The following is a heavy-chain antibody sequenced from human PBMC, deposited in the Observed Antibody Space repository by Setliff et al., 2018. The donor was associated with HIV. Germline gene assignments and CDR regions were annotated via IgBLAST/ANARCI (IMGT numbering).Heavy chain of an antibody. CDR3: ARNYYDSSGYRHYYYYYYMDV. V-gene: IGHV1-2*06. Sequence: ASVKVSCKASGYTFTGYYMHWVRQAPGQGLEWMGRINPNSGGTNYAQKFQGRVTMTRDASISTAYMELSRLRSDDTAVYYCARNYYDSSGYRHYYYYYYMDVWGKGTTVTVSS. D-gene: IGHD3-22*01. CDR2: INPNSGGT. CDR1: GYTFTGYY. J-gene: IGHJ6*03.